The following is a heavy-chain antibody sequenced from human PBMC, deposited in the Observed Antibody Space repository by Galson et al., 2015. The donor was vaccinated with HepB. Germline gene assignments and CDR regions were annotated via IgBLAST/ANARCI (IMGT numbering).Heavy chain of an antibody. V-gene: IGHV3-30*04. CDR1: GFTFSSYA. CDR2: ISYDGSNK. J-gene: IGHJ4*02. D-gene: IGHD3-9*01. CDR3: ARDRFHKSLLRYFDHGKGYFDY. Sequence: SLRLSCAASGFTFSSYAMHWVRQAPGKGLEWVAVISYDGSNKYYADSVKGRFTISRDNSKNTLYLQMNSLRAEDTAVYYCARDRFHKSLLRYFDHGKGYFDYWGQGTLVTVSS.